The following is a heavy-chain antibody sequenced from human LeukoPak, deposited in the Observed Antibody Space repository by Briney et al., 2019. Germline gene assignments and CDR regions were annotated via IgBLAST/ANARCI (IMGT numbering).Heavy chain of an antibody. CDR1: GFTFTDYY. D-gene: IGHD3-10*01. V-gene: IGHV3-11*05. J-gene: IGHJ4*02. Sequence: GGSLRLSCAASGFTFTDYYMTWIRQAPGKGLEWVSYISSGSNYINYADSVKGRFTISRDNAKNSLYLQMNSLRAEDTAVYYCARALSAYYGSGSYSGFDYWGQGTLVTVFS. CDR3: ARALSAYYGSGSYSGFDY. CDR2: ISSGSNYI.